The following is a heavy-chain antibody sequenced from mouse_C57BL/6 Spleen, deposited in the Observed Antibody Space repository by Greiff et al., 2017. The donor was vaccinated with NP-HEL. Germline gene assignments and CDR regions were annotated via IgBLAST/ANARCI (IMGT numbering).Heavy chain of an antibody. CDR2: IYPRDGST. Sequence: VQLQQSDAELVKPGASVKISCKVSGYTFTDHTIHWMKQRPEQGLEWIGYIYPRDGSTKYNEKFKGKATLTADKSSSTAYMQLNSLTSEESAVYVCARPVVATDYFDYWGQGTTLTVSS. CDR1: GYTFTDHT. V-gene: IGHV1-78*01. CDR3: ARPVVATDYFDY. J-gene: IGHJ2*01. D-gene: IGHD1-1*01.